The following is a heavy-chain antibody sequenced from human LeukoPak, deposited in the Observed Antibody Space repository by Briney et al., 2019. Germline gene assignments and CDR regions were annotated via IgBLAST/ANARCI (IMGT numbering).Heavy chain of an antibody. Sequence: PGGSLRLSCAASGFTFSNAWMSWVRQAPGKGLEWVGRIKSKTDGGTTDYAAPVKGRFTISRDDSKNPLYLQMNSLKTEDTAVYYCTTEVTLAYYYDSSGPFDYWGQGTLVTVSS. CDR2: IKSKTDGGTT. D-gene: IGHD3-22*01. J-gene: IGHJ4*02. CDR3: TTEVTLAYYYDSSGPFDY. CDR1: GFTFSNAW. V-gene: IGHV3-15*01.